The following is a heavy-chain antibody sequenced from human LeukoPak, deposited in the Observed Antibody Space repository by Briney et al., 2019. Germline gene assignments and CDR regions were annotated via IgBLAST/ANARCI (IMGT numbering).Heavy chain of an antibody. J-gene: IGHJ3*02. V-gene: IGHV4-34*01. D-gene: IGHD5-18*01. CDR2: INHSGST. CDR3: ATDTGSYAFDI. CDR1: GGSFSGYY. Sequence: SETLSLTCAVYGGSFSGYYWSWIRQPPGKGLEWIGEINHSGSTNYNPSLKSRVTISVDTSKNQFSLKLSSVTAADTAVYYCATDTGSYAFDIWGQGTMVTVSS.